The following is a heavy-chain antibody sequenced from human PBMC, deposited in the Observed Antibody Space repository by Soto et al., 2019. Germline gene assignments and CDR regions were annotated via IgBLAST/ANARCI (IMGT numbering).Heavy chain of an antibody. V-gene: IGHV4-34*01. Sequence: PSETLSLTCAVYCGSFSSYYWSWIRQPPGKGLEWIGYIYHSGSTYYNPSLKSRVTISVDTSKNQFSLKLSSVTAADTAVYYCAREGYRSGWSGIGALNWFDSWGQGTLVTVSS. D-gene: IGHD6-19*01. J-gene: IGHJ5*01. CDR1: CGSFSSYY. CDR2: IYHSGST. CDR3: AREGYRSGWSGIGALNWFDS.